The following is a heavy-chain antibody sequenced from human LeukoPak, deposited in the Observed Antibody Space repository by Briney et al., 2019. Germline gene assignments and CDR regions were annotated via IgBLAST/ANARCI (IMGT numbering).Heavy chain of an antibody. CDR2: INHSGST. J-gene: IGHJ5*02. D-gene: IGHD1-1*01. CDR1: GGSFSGYY. V-gene: IGHV4-34*01. CDR3: ARRNSRLVIRSSTQGQLVRIWFDP. Sequence: SETLSLTCAVYGGSFSGYYWSWIRQPPGKGLEWIGEINHSGSTNYNPSLKSRATISVDTSKNQFSLKLSSVTAADTAVYYCARRNSRLVIRSSTQGQLVRIWFDPWGQGTLVTVSS.